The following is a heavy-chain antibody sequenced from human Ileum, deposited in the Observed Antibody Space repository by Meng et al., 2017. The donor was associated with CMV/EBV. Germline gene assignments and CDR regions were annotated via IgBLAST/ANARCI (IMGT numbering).Heavy chain of an antibody. V-gene: IGHV4-31*03. Sequence: CTVSGGSISSGAYYWTWIRQHPGRGLEWIGYIYYTGTTYYNPSLKGRLIIEIDTSNNQFSLKLTSVTAADTAVYYCATYRATKRDFDYWGQGTLVTVSS. J-gene: IGHJ4*02. D-gene: IGHD4/OR15-4a*01. CDR1: GGSISSGAYY. CDR3: ATYRATKRDFDY. CDR2: IYYTGTT.